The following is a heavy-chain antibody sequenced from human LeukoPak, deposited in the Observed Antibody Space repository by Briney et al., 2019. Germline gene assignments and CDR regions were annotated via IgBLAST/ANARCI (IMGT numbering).Heavy chain of an antibody. D-gene: IGHD3-22*01. J-gene: IGHJ3*02. CDR1: GGSISSSSYY. CDR3: AGGGYYDRAFDI. Sequence: SETLSLTCTVSGGSISSSSYYWGWIRQPPGTGLEWIGSIYYSGSTYYNPSLKSRVTISVDTSKNQFSLKLSSVTAADTAVYYCAGGGYYDRAFDIWGQGTMVTVSS. CDR2: IYYSGST. V-gene: IGHV4-39*07.